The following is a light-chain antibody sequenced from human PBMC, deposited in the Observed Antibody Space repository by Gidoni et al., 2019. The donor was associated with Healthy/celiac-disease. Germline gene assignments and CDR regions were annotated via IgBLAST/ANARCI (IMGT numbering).Light chain of an antibody. CDR3: QQYGSSFT. Sequence: PGTLSLSPGERATLSCRASQSVSSSYLAWYQQKPGQAPRLLIYGASSRATGIPDRFSGSGSGTDFTLTISRLEPEDFAVYYCQQYGSSFTFGPGTKVDIK. CDR1: QSVSSSY. V-gene: IGKV3-20*01. CDR2: GAS. J-gene: IGKJ3*01.